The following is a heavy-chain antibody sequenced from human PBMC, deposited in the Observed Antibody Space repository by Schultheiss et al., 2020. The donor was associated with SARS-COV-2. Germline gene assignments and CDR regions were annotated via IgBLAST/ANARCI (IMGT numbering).Heavy chain of an antibody. CDR3: ARDPSGIGDYLPYYFDY. J-gene: IGHJ4*02. D-gene: IGHD4-17*01. CDR1: GFTFSSYG. CDR2: ISGSGGST. Sequence: GESLKISCAASGFTFSSYGMHWVRQAPGKGLEWVSAISGSGGSTYYADSVKGRFTISRDNAKDSLYLQMNSLRDEDTALYYCARDPSGIGDYLPYYFDYWGQGTLVTVSS. V-gene: IGHV3-48*02.